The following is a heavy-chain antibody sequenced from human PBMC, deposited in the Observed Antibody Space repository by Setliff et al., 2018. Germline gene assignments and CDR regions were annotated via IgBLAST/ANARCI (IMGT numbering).Heavy chain of an antibody. CDR3: SRLVRFCTRTSCQRLSGDDY. D-gene: IGHD2-2*01. CDR2: ISPYNGNA. V-gene: IGHV1-18*01. CDR1: GYTFTDYG. Sequence: ASVKVSCKASGYTFTDYGVTWVRQAPGQGPEWVGWISPYNGNAYYAPPFQGRVSLTTDTSTTTAYMDLRSLLPDDTAIYFCSRLVRFCTRTSCQRLSGDDYWGQGTLVTVSS. J-gene: IGHJ4*02.